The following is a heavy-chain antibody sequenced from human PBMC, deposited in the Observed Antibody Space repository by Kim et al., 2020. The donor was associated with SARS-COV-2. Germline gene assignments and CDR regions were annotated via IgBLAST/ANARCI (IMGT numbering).Heavy chain of an antibody. CDR2: T. V-gene: IGHV4-59*01. D-gene: IGHD3-3*02. Sequence: TNYHPSLKSRVTISGDTSKNQFSLKLSSVTAADMAVYYCAREGHFATDIWGQGTMVTVSS. CDR3: AREGHFATDI. J-gene: IGHJ3*02.